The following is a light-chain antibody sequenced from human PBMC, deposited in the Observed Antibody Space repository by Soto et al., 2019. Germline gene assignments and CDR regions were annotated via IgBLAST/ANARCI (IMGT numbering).Light chain of an antibody. CDR2: DVF. CDR3: CSYAGSATLL. J-gene: IGLJ3*02. Sequence: QSALTQPRSVSGSPGQSVTISCTGTSSDVGAYDYVSWYQPHPGNAPKLMIYDVFRRPSGVPDRFSGSKSGNTASLTSSGLQVEDEADYYCCSYAGSATLLFGGGTKLTVL. V-gene: IGLV2-11*01. CDR1: SSDVGAYDY.